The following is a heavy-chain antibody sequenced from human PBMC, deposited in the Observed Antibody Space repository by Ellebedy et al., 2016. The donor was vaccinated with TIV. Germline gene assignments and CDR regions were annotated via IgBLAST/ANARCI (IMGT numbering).Heavy chain of an antibody. CDR3: ARSHIVATIELFDY. V-gene: IGHV4-59*01. CDR2: IYYSGST. CDR1: GGSISSYY. J-gene: IGHJ4*02. D-gene: IGHD5-12*01. Sequence: MPSETLSLTCTVSGGSISSYYWSRIRQPPGKGLEWIGYIYYSGSTNYNPSLKSRVTISVDTSKNQFSLKLSSVTAADTAVYYCARSHIVATIELFDYWGQGTLVTVSS.